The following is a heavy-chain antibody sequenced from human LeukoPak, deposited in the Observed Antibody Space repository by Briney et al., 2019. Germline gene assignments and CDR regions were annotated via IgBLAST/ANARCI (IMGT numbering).Heavy chain of an antibody. V-gene: IGHV4-59*01. CDR2: INYSGST. CDR3: ARGGLFFTMIVVDGDAFDI. Sequence: SETLSLTCTVSGGSISSYYWSWIRQPPGKGLEWMGYINYSGSTNYNPYLKSRVTISVDTSKNQFSLKLSSVTAADTAVYYCARGGLFFTMIVVDGDAFDIWGQGTMVTVSS. J-gene: IGHJ3*02. D-gene: IGHD3-22*01. CDR1: GGSISSYY.